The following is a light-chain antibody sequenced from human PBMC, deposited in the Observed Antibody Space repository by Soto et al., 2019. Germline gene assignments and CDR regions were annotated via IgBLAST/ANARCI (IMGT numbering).Light chain of an antibody. CDR3: SSYTDSDTGV. J-gene: IGLJ3*02. V-gene: IGLV2-14*01. CDR2: EVS. CDR1: RNDVGDYNY. Sequence: QSALTQPASVSGSLGQSITISCTGTRNDVGDYNYVSWYQQHPGKVPKVMISEVSNRPSGVSHRFSGSKSGNTASLTISGLQPEDEADYYCSSYTDSDTGVFGGGTKLTVL.